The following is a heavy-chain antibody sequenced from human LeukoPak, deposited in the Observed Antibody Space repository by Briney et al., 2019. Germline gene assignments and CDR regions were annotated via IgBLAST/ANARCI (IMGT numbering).Heavy chain of an antibody. CDR1: RGSTCSRSYY. CDR2: VYSSGSN. Sequence: SESLSLTCTVSRGSTCSRSYYWGWIRQPPGKGLGWVGSVYSSGSNYYNPSLKCRVTISIDTSKNQVSLKLSSVTAADTAVYYCARHGVTSSGYYWDWGQGTLVTVSS. V-gene: IGHV4-39*01. J-gene: IGHJ4*02. D-gene: IGHD3-3*01. CDR3: ARHGVTSSGYYWD.